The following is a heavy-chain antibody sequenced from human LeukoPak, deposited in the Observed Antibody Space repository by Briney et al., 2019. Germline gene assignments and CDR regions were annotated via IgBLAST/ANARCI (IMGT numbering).Heavy chain of an antibody. V-gene: IGHV5-51*01. CDR1: GYSFTSYW. CDR3: ARPAVLGYCSSTSCFDY. Sequence: GESLKISCKGSGYSFTSYWIGWVRQMPGKGLEWMGIIYPGDSDTRYSPSFQGQVTISADKSISTAYLQWSSLKASDTAMHYCARPAVLGYCSSTSCFDYWGQGTLVTVSS. D-gene: IGHD2-2*01. CDR2: IYPGDSDT. J-gene: IGHJ4*02.